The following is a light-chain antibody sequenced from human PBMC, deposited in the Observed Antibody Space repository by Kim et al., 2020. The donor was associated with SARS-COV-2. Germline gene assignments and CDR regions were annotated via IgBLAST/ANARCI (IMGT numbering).Light chain of an antibody. Sequence: LSLSPGERAPLSCRASQTVHSSLVWYQHKPGQSPRLLIYDASNRATGIPARFSGSGSGTDFTLTISSLEPEDFAVYYCQQRTNPLTFGGGTKVEI. CDR1: QTVHSS. CDR2: DAS. V-gene: IGKV3-11*01. CDR3: QQRTNPLT. J-gene: IGKJ4*01.